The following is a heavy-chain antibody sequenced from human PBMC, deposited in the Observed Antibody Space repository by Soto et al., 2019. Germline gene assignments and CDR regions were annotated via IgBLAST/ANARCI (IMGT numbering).Heavy chain of an antibody. CDR2: MNPNSGNT. CDR1: GYTFTSYD. Sequence: ASVKVSCKASGYTFTSYDINWVRQATGQGLEWMGWMNPNSGNTGYAQKFQGRVTMTRNTSISTAYMELSSLRSEDTAVYYCARLSIAALSAPDYWGQGXLVTVYS. V-gene: IGHV1-8*01. J-gene: IGHJ4*02. D-gene: IGHD6-6*01. CDR3: ARLSIAALSAPDY.